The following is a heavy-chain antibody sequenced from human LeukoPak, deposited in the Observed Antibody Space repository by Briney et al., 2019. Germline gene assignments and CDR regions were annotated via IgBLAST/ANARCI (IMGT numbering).Heavy chain of an antibody. CDR3: ARGTTGGYSPSH. Sequence: GGSLRLSCAASGFTFSTYSMNWVRQAPGKGLEWVSSISGSSSYTFYADSVRGRFTISRDNDKNSLYLQMNSLRAEDTAVYYCARGTTGGYSPSHWGQGTLVTVSS. CDR2: ISGSSSYT. CDR1: GFTFSTYS. V-gene: IGHV3-21*01. D-gene: IGHD5-12*01. J-gene: IGHJ4*02.